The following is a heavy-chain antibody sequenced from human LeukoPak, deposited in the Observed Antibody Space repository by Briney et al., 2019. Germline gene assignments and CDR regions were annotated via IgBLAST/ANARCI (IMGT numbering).Heavy chain of an antibody. CDR2: INIDGSYA. V-gene: IGHV3-74*01. Sequence: PGGSLRLSCAASGFIFSDHWMHWVRQVPGKGLVWVSRINIDGSYAVHADSVKGRFTISRDNARNTLYLQMNSLRVEDTALYYCARESFASGTCYFDYWGQGTLVTVSS. CDR1: GFIFSDHW. CDR3: ARESFASGTCYFDY. J-gene: IGHJ4*02. D-gene: IGHD2/OR15-2a*01.